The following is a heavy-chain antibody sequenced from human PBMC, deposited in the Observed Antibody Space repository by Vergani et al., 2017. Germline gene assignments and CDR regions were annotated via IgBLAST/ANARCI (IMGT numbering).Heavy chain of an antibody. D-gene: IGHD3-16*01. J-gene: IGHJ4*02. Sequence: QVQLVESGGGVVQRGGSLRLSWATSGFTLSNYDMQWIRQGPGKGLEFVAFIQFDGSNQYYADSVKGRFTRSRDFSKNTLYLQMNSLRTDDTATYYCAKHFRGWGIDYWGQGAQVIVSS. CDR2: IQFDGSNQ. CDR1: GFTLSNYD. CDR3: AKHFRGWGIDY. V-gene: IGHV3-30*02.